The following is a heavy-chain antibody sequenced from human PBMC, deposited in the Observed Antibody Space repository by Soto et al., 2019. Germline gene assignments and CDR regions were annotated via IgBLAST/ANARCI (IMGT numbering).Heavy chain of an antibody. CDR1: GYSFTSYW. CDR3: ARHDYSNYPSDAFDI. Sequence: GESLKISCKVSGYSFTSYWISCVRQMPGKGLEWMGRIDPSDSYTNYSPSFQGHVTISADKSISTAYLQWSSLKASDTAMYYCARHDYSNYPSDAFDIWGQGTMVTVSS. CDR2: IDPSDSYT. D-gene: IGHD4-4*01. J-gene: IGHJ3*02. V-gene: IGHV5-10-1*01.